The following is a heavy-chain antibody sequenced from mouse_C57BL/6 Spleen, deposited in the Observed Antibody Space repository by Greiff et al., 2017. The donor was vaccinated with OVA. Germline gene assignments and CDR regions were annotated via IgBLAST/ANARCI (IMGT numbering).Heavy chain of an antibody. CDR3: ARWAYYFDY. CDR1: GFTFSDYE. CDR2: ISSGSSTI. V-gene: IGHV5-17*01. Sequence: EVMLVESGGGLVKPGGSLKLSCAASGFTFSDYEMHWVRQAPEKGLEWVAYISSGSSTIYYADTVKGRFTISRDNATNTLFLQMTRLRSEDTAMYYCARWAYYFDYWGQGTTLTVSS. J-gene: IGHJ2*01.